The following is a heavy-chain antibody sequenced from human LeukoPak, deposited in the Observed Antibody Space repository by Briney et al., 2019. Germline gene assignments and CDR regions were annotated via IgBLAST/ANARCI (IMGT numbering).Heavy chain of an antibody. CDR3: ARDVSYSSSWPDY. Sequence: GASVKVSCKASGYTFTSYDINWVRQATGQGLEWMGWMNPNSGNTGYAQKFQGRVTMTRDTSTSSVYMELSSLRSEDTAVYYCARDVSYSSSWPDYWGQGTLVTVSS. D-gene: IGHD6-13*01. J-gene: IGHJ4*02. V-gene: IGHV1-8*02. CDR2: MNPNSGNT. CDR1: GYTFTSYD.